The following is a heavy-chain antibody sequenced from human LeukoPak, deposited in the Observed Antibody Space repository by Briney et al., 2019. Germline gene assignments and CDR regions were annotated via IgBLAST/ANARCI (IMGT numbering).Heavy chain of an antibody. D-gene: IGHD6-13*01. CDR2: IWYDGSNK. V-gene: IGHV3-33*01. CDR3: ARVAGSSSWYYFDY. CDR1: GFTFSSYG. Sequence: GGSLRLSCAASGFTFSSYGMHWVRQAPGKGLEWVAVIWYDGSNKYYADSVKGRFTISRDNSKNTLYLQMNSLRAEDTAVYYCARVAGSSSWYYFDYWGQGTLVTVSS. J-gene: IGHJ4*02.